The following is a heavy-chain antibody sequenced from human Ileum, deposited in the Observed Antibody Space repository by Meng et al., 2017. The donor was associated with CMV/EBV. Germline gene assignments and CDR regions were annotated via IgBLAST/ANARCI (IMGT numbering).Heavy chain of an antibody. CDR3: ARVQLSGVFDY. CDR2: INTYNDNS. CDR1: GDPFTNSG. J-gene: IGHJ4*02. Sequence: QVQLVQSESGVKKPGASVKVSCKTSGDPFTNSGITWVRQAPGQGPEWMGWINTYNDNSNSAQKFQDRFTMTKDTSTRTAHMELRSLTSGDTAVYYCARVQLSGVFDYWGQGTLVTVSS. D-gene: IGHD1-26*01. V-gene: IGHV1-18*01.